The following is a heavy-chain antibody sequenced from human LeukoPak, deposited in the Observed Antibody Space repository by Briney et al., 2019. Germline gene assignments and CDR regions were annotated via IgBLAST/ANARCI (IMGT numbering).Heavy chain of an antibody. D-gene: IGHD6-6*01. CDR2: MNPNSGNT. J-gene: IGHJ5*02. CDR3: ARGPLAPRTGHNWFDQ. CDR1: GYTFTSYD. Sequence: ASVKVSCKASGYTFTSYDINWVRQATGQGLEWMGWMNPNSGNTGYAQKFQGRVTMTRNTSISTAYMELSSLRSEDTAVYYCARGPLAPRTGHNWFDQWGQGTLVTVSS. V-gene: IGHV1-8*01.